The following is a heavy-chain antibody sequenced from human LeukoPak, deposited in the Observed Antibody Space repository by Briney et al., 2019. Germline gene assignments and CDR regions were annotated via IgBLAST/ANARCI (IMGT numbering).Heavy chain of an antibody. D-gene: IGHD2-15*01. V-gene: IGHV4-59*01. CDR3: AREGYCSGGSCYDPYRDAFDI. J-gene: IGHJ3*02. Sequence: SETLSLTCTVSGGSISSYYWSWIRQPPGKGLEWIGYIYYSGSTNYNPSLKSRVTISVDTSKNQFSLKLSSVTAADTAVYYCAREGYCSGGSCYDPYRDAFDIWGQGTMVTVSS. CDR2: IYYSGST. CDR1: GGSISSYY.